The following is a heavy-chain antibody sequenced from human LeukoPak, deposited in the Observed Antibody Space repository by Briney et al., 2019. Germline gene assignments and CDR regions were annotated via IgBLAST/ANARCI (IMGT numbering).Heavy chain of an antibody. CDR1: GFTVSSNY. J-gene: IGHJ3*02. CDR3: ARDSEWLRFVSPPGAFDI. D-gene: IGHD5-12*01. CDR2: IYSGGST. Sequence: PGGSLRLSCAASGFTVSSNYMSWVRQAPGKGLEWVSVIYSGGSTYYADSVKGRFTISRDNSKNTLYLQMNSLRAEDTAVYYCARDSEWLRFVSPPGAFDIWGQGTMVTVSS. V-gene: IGHV3-66*01.